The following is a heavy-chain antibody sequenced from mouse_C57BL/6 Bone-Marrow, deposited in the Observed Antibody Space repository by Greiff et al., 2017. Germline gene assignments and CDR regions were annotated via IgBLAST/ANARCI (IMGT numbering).Heavy chain of an antibody. V-gene: IGHV1-55*01. CDR1: GYTFTSYW. Sequence: QVQLQQPGAELVKPGASVKMSCKASGYTFTSYWITWVKQRPGQGLEWIGDIYPGSGSTNYNEKFKSKATLTVDTSSSTAYMQLSSLTSEDSAVXDCARWGLRLDYAIAYWGQGTSVTVSA. D-gene: IGHD2-13*01. CDR3: ARWGLRLDYAIAY. CDR2: IYPGSGST. J-gene: IGHJ4*01.